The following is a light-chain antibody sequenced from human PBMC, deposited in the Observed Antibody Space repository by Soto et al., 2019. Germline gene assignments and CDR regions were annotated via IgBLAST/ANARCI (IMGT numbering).Light chain of an antibody. V-gene: IGKV3-11*02. CDR2: DES. CDR1: PSVSNY. Sequence: EIVLTQSPATLSLSPGDKATLSCRASPSVSNYLAWYQQKPGQAPRLLMYDESIRATGIPARFSGTGSERDFTLTITSLEPEDFAVYYCQQRSDWPWTFGQGTKVEIK. CDR3: QQRSDWPWT. J-gene: IGKJ1*01.